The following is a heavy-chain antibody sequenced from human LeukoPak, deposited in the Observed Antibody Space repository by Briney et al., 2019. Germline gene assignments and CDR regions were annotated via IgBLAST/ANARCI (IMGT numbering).Heavy chain of an antibody. CDR3: AFSGNYVVY. CDR1: GFTFSDYN. Sequence: GGSLRLSCAASGFTFSDYNMNWVRQAPGKGLEWISYISSSSSTIYYADSVKGRFTISRDNAKNSLYLQMNSLRAEDTAVYYCAFSGNYVVYWGQGTLVTVSS. V-gene: IGHV3-48*01. D-gene: IGHD1-26*01. J-gene: IGHJ4*02. CDR2: ISSSSSTI.